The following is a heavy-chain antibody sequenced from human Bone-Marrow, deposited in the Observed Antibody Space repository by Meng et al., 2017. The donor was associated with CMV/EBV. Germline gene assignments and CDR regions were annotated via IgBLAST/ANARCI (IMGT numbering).Heavy chain of an antibody. Sequence: SVKVSCKASGGTFSSYAINWVRQAPGQGLEWMGGIIPILGITNYAQKFQGRVTITADKSTSTAYMELSSLRSEDTAVYYCARDQGGRLGKNYYYYYGMDVWGQGTTVIVSS. J-gene: IGHJ6*02. D-gene: IGHD7-27*01. CDR1: GGTFSSYA. CDR2: IIPILGIT. V-gene: IGHV1-69*10. CDR3: ARDQGGRLGKNYYYYYGMDV.